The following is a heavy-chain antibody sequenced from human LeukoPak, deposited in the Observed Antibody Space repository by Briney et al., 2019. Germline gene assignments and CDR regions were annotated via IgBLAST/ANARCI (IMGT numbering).Heavy chain of an antibody. D-gene: IGHD6-19*01. CDR2: ISASGGNT. CDR3: ARLVWLDRYVDY. V-gene: IGHV3-23*01. CDR1: GFTFSSYA. J-gene: IGHJ4*02. Sequence: GGSLRLSCTASGFTFSSYAMSWVRQAPGKGLEWVSGISASGGNTYHADSVKGRFTISRDNSKNTLYLQMKSLRAEDTAVYYCARLVWLDRYVDYWGQENLLTVSS.